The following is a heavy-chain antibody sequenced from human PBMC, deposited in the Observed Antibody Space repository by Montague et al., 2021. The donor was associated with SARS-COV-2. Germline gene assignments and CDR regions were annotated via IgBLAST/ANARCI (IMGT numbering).Heavy chain of an antibody. V-gene: IGHV4-39*07. Sequence: SETLSLTCTVSGGSISSSSYYWGWIRQPPGKGLEWIGSIYYSGSTYYNPSLKSRVTISVDTSKNQFSLKLSSVTAADTAVYYCARDLRRGLDPWGQGTLVTVSS. CDR3: ARDLRRGLDP. CDR2: IYYSGST. J-gene: IGHJ5*02. CDR1: GGSISSSSYY. D-gene: IGHD3-10*01.